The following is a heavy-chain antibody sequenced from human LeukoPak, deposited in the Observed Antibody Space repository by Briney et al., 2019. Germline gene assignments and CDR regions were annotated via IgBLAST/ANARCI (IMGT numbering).Heavy chain of an antibody. V-gene: IGHV3-74*01. CDR1: GFSFSNQW. CDR2: IKTDGTTV. Sequence: PGGSLRLSCAASGFSFSNQWMHWLRQVPGNGLEWVSVIKTDGTTVIYAGSVKGRFTISRDNDKRTVYLQMNSLRVGDTALYFCSTGAKFYFDLWGMGTLVSVSS. J-gene: IGHJ4*02. CDR3: STGAKFYFDL.